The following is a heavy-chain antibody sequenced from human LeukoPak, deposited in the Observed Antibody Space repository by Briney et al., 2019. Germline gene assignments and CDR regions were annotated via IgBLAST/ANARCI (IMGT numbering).Heavy chain of an antibody. CDR3: ARDVDFWSGYARNNWFDP. V-gene: IGHV1-18*01. CDR1: GYTFTSYG. D-gene: IGHD3-3*01. J-gene: IGHJ5*02. Sequence: GESLKISFKASGYTFTSYGISWVRQAPGQGLEWMGWISAYNGNTNYAQKLQGRVTMTTDTSTSTAYMELRSLRSDDTAVYYCARDVDFWSGYARNNWFDPWGQGTLVTVSS. CDR2: ISAYNGNT.